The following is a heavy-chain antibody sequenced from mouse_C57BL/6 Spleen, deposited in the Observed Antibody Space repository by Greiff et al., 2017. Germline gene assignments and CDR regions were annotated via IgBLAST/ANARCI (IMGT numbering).Heavy chain of an antibody. CDR3: ARWVTTVVATNFDY. Sequence: QVQLQQSGAELARPGASVKISCKASGYTFTSYTMHWVKQRPGQGLEWIGYINPSSGYTKYNQKFKDKATLTADKSSSTAYMQLSSLTSEDSAVYYCARWVTTVVATNFDYWGQGTTLTVSS. D-gene: IGHD1-1*01. J-gene: IGHJ2*01. CDR2: INPSSGYT. CDR1: GYTFTSYT. V-gene: IGHV1-4*01.